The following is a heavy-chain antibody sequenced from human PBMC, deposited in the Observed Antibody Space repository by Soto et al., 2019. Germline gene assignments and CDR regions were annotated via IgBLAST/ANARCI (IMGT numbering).Heavy chain of an antibody. J-gene: IGHJ4*02. Sequence: SETLSLTCTVSGGSISSSSYYWGWIRQPLGKGLEWIGSIYYSGSTYYNPSLKSRVTISVDTSKNQFSLKLSSVTAADTAVYYCAGYYDFWSGYYTTGAYFDYWGQGTLVTVSS. CDR3: AGYYDFWSGYYTTGAYFDY. D-gene: IGHD3-3*01. CDR1: GGSISSSSYY. CDR2: IYYSGST. V-gene: IGHV4-39*01.